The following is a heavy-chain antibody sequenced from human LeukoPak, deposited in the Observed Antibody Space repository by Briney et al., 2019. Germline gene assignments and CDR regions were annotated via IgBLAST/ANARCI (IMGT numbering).Heavy chain of an antibody. CDR2: VYTNERT. CDR3: ARDVGFPARFDS. V-gene: IGHV4-4*07. CDR1: GDSLTNFY. D-gene: IGHD1-26*01. Sequence: PSETLSLTCTVSGDSLTNFYWSWIRRPAGKGLEWIGRVYTNERTKYNPSLKSRLTMSVDTSSNQVFLRLTSVSAADTAVYYCARDVGFPARFDSWGQGILVTVSS. J-gene: IGHJ5*01.